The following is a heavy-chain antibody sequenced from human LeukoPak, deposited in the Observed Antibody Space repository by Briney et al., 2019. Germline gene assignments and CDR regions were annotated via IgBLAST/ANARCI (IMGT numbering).Heavy chain of an antibody. CDR2: IRYDASNK. D-gene: IGHD2-15*01. Sequence: GGSLRLSCAASGFTFSSYSMNWVRQAPGKGLEWVAFIRYDASNKYYADSVKGRFTISRDNSKNTLYLQMNSLRAEDTAVYYCAKDGVAGYCTGGTCYSVDYWGQGTLVTVSS. V-gene: IGHV3-30*02. J-gene: IGHJ4*02. CDR3: AKDGVAGYCTGGTCYSVDY. CDR1: GFTFSSYS.